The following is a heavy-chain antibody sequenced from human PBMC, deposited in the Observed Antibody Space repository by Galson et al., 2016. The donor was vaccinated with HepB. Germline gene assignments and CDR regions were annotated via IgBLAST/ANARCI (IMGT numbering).Heavy chain of an antibody. J-gene: IGHJ6*02. Sequence: SLRLSCAASGFSFSDYGIHWVRQAPGKGLEWVAVIWYDDSNKYYADSVKGRFTISRDNSNNTLYLQMNSLRAEDTAVYYCARPRGSLTTAWGMDVWGQGTTVTVSS. CDR3: ARPRGSLTTAWGMDV. CDR2: IWYDDSNK. D-gene: IGHD4-17*01. CDR1: GFSFSDYG. V-gene: IGHV3-33*01.